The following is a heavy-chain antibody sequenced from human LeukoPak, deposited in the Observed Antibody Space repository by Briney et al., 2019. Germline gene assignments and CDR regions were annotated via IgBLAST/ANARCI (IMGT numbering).Heavy chain of an antibody. CDR2: ISYNSGTI. CDR1: GFNFVDYA. Sequence: PGGSLRLSCAASGFNFVDYAMHWVRQVPGKGLEWVSGISYNSGTIVYADSVKGRFTISRDNAKNSLHLQMNSLRAEDTALYFCAKDRDSSGYQPFDYWGQGTLVTVSS. D-gene: IGHD3-22*01. J-gene: IGHJ4*02. V-gene: IGHV3-9*01. CDR3: AKDRDSSGYQPFDY.